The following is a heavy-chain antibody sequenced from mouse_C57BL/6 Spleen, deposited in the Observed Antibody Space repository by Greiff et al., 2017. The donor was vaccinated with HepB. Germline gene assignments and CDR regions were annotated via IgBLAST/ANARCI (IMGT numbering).Heavy chain of an antibody. CDR1: GFTFSDYY. Sequence: EVKLVESGGGLVQPGGSLKLSCAASGFTFSDYYMYWVRQTPEKRLEWVAYISNGGGSTYYPDTVKGRFTISRDNAKNTLYLQMSRLKSEDTAMYYCARPFITRGYAMDYWGQGTSVTVSS. D-gene: IGHD1-1*01. CDR2: ISNGGGST. V-gene: IGHV5-12*01. CDR3: ARPFITRGYAMDY. J-gene: IGHJ4*01.